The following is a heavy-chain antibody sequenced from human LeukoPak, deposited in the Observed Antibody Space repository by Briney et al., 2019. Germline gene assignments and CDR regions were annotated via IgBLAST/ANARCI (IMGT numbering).Heavy chain of an antibody. Sequence: ASVKVSCRASGYTFTSYGISWVRQAPGQGLEWMGWISAYNGNTNYAQKLQGRVTMTTDTSTSTAYMELRSLRSDDTAVYYCARDQYSYASDAFDIWGQGTMVTVSS. CDR1: GYTFTSYG. CDR3: ARDQYSYASDAFDI. J-gene: IGHJ3*02. D-gene: IGHD5-18*01. V-gene: IGHV1-18*01. CDR2: ISAYNGNT.